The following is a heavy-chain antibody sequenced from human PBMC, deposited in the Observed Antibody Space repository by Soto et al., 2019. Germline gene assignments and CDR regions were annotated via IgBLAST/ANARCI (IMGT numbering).Heavy chain of an antibody. V-gene: IGHV1-2*02. J-gene: IGHJ1*01. CDR3: AREATYYDSG. CDR1: GYTFTDYY. Sequence: ASVKVSCKASGYTFTDYYMHWVRQAPGQGLEWMGWINPNTGGTNYAQQFQGRVTMTRDTSISTAYMELSRLRSDDTAVYYCAREATYYDSGWGQGTLVTVSS. CDR2: INPNTGGT. D-gene: IGHD3-22*01.